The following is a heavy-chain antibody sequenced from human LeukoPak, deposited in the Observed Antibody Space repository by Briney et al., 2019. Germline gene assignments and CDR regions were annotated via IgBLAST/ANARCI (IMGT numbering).Heavy chain of an antibody. D-gene: IGHD6-13*01. CDR1: AFTFNNYV. J-gene: IGHJ4*02. Sequence: GGSLRLSCAASAFTFNNYVMHWVRQAPGRGLEWVAVISYDGSYKYYTDSVKGRFTISRDNSKNTLHLQMNSLRADDTAVYYCAKSLSDGYDYWGQGTPVTVSS. CDR3: AKSLSDGYDY. V-gene: IGHV3-30*18. CDR2: ISYDGSYK.